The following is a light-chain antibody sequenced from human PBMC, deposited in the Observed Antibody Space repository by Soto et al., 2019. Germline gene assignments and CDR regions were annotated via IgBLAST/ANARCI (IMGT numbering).Light chain of an antibody. CDR3: QQYGSSALT. J-gene: IGKJ4*01. Sequence: EIVLTQSPGTLSLSPGERATLSCRASQSVSSIYLAWYQQKPGQAPRLLIYGASSRATGIPDRFSGSGSGTDFTLTISRLEPEDFAVYYCQQYGSSALTCGGGTKVDIK. V-gene: IGKV3-20*01. CDR1: QSVSSIY. CDR2: GAS.